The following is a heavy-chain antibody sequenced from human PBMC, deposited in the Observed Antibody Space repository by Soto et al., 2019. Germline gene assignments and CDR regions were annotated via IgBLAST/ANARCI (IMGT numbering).Heavy chain of an antibody. CDR2: LSSSRNYI. CDR1: GFTFSSYS. V-gene: IGHV3-21*01. Sequence: EVQLVESGGGLVKPGRSLRLSCVASGFTFSSYSMLWVRQAPGEGLEWVSSLSSSRNYIHYADSVKSRFTVSRDNAKNALYVQMGGLRAEDTAVYYCARGTRTTILQRLGVGYWGQGTLVIVSS. D-gene: IGHD2-15*01. CDR3: ARGTRTTILQRLGVGY. J-gene: IGHJ4*02.